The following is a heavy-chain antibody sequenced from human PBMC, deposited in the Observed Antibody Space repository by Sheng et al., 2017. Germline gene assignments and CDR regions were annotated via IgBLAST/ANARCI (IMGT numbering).Heavy chain of an antibody. CDR3: ARGGAVLDPFDY. V-gene: IGHV1-69*05. CDR2: IIPGSSPPSPP. Sequence: QVQLLQSGAEVKKPGSSVKVSCKVSGGTFRNFAVNWVRQAPGQGLEWMGGIIPGSSPPSPPEYAQKFHGRLTIDTDASTTTAYMDLSHLTFEDTAIYFCARGGAVLDPFDYWGQGTQVTVSS. CDR1: GGTFRNFA. J-gene: IGHJ4*02. D-gene: IGHD3-3*02.